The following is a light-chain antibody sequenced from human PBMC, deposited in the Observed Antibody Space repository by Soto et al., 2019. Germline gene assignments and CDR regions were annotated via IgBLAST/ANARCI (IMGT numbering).Light chain of an antibody. Sequence: EIVLTQSPGTLSWSPGQRATLSCRASQSVSSSYLAWYQQKPGQAPRLLIYGASSRATGIPDRFSGSGSGTDFTFTISRLEPEDFAVYYCQQYGSSPWTFGHGTKVEIK. V-gene: IGKV3-20*01. CDR3: QQYGSSPWT. J-gene: IGKJ1*01. CDR2: GAS. CDR1: QSVSSSY.